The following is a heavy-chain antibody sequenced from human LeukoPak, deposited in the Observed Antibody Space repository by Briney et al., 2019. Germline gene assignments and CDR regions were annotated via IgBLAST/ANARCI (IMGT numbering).Heavy chain of an antibody. CDR1: GYTSTSYG. V-gene: IGHV1-18*04. CDR2: ISAYNGNT. Sequence: LWASVKVSCKASGYTSTSYGISWVRQAPGQGLEWMGWISAYNGNTNYAQKLQGRVTMTTDTSTSTAYMELRSLRSDDTAVYYCARDDSYALDYWGQGTLVTVSS. J-gene: IGHJ4*02. D-gene: IGHD5-18*01. CDR3: ARDDSYALDY.